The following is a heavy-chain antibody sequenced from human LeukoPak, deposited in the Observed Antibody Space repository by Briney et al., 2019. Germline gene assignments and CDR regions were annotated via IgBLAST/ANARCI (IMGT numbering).Heavy chain of an antibody. CDR3: ARTLGYCSGGSCYRWFDP. CDR2: IFTSGST. D-gene: IGHD2-15*01. V-gene: IGHV4-4*07. CDR1: GDSISTYY. J-gene: IGHJ5*02. Sequence: PSETLSLTCTVSGDSISTYYWSWIRQPAGKGLEWIGRIFTSGSTNYNPSLKSRVTISVDTSKNQFSLKLSSVTAADTAVYYCARTLGYCSGGSCYRWFDPWGQGTLVTVSS.